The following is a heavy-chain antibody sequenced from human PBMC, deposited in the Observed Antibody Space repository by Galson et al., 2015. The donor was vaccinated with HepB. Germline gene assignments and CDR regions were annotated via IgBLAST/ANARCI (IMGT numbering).Heavy chain of an antibody. CDR3: AKDLVSGDGRWSFDL. CDR1: GFTFSSYA. J-gene: IGHJ2*01. D-gene: IGHD7-27*01. CDR2: ILASGGAT. Sequence: SLRLSCAASGFTFSSYAMSWVRQAPGKGLEWISGILASGGATFYVDSVKGRFTISRDNSKNVLNLQMNSLRAEDTAVYYCAKDLVSGDGRWSFDLRGRGTLVTVSS. V-gene: IGHV3-23*01.